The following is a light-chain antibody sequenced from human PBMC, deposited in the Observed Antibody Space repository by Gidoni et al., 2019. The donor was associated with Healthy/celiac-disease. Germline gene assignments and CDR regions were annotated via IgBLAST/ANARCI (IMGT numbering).Light chain of an antibody. V-gene: IGKV1-39*01. J-gene: IGKJ1*01. CDR2: AAS. CDR1: QSISNY. CDR3: QQSYSTPWT. Sequence: DIQLTQSPSSLSASVGDRVTITCREIQSISNYLNWYQQKPGKAPNLLIYAASTLQSGVPSRFSGSGSGTDFTLTISSLQPEDFATYYCQQSYSTPWTFXXXTKVEIK.